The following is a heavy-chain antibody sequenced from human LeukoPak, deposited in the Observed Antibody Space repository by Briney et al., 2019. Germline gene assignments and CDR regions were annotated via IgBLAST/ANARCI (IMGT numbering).Heavy chain of an antibody. CDR3: ARTPRQDYFDY. CDR2: IHPNTGGT. J-gene: IGHJ4*02. CDR1: GYTFTGHY. V-gene: IGHV1-2*02. Sequence: ASVKVSCKASGYTFTGHYIHWVRQAPGQGLEWMGWIHPNTGGTKYAQKLQGRVTMTTDTSTSTAYMELRSLRSDDTAVYYCARTPRQDYFDYWGQGTLVTVSS.